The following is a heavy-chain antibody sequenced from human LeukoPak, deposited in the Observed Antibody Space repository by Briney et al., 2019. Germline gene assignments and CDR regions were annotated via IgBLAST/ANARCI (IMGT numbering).Heavy chain of an antibody. D-gene: IGHD2-2*01. V-gene: IGHV1-24*01. CDR2: FDPEDGET. J-gene: IGHJ6*02. CDR3: ATSGYCSSTSCPNLHYYYGMDV. CDR1: GGTFSSYA. Sequence: ASVKVSCKASGGTFSSYAISWVRQAPGKGLEWMGGFDPEDGETIYAQKFQGRVTMTKDTSTDTAYMELSSLRSEDTAVYYCATSGYCSSTSCPNLHYYYGMDVWGQGTTVTVSS.